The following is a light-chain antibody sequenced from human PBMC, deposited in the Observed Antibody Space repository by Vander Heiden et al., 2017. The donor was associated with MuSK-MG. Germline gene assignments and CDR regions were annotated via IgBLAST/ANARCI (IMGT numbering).Light chain of an antibody. CDR1: SSDVGGYNY. J-gene: IGLJ2*01. CDR3: SSYTSSSTPVV. CDR2: DVS. V-gene: IGLV2-14*01. Sequence: QSALTHPASVSGSPGQSITIPCTGTSSDVGGYNYVSWYQQHPGKAPKLMIYDVSNRPSGVSNRFSGSKSGNTASLTISGLQAEDEADYYCSSYTSSSTPVVFGGGTKLTV.